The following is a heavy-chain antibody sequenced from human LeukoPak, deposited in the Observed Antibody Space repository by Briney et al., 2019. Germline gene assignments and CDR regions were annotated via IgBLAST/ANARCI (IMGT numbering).Heavy chain of an antibody. CDR2: ISSSGSTI. V-gene: IGHV3-48*04. CDR3: ARVRYYYDSSGPFQH. CDR1: GFTFSAYT. Sequence: GGSLRLSCATTGFTFSAYTMNRVRQAPGKGLEWVSAISSSGSTIYYADSVKGRFTISRDNAKNSLYLQMNSLRAEDTAVYYCARVRYYYDSSGPFQHWGQGTLVTVSS. J-gene: IGHJ1*01. D-gene: IGHD3-22*01.